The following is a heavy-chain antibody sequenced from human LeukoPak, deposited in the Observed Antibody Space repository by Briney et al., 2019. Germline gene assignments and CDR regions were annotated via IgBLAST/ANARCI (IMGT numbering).Heavy chain of an antibody. CDR2: IRSKTYGGTA. Sequence: GRSLRLSCTASGFSVGDCAMSWVRQAPGKGLEWVGFIRSKTYGGTADYAASVEGRFTISRDDSNNIAYLQMNSLKTEDTAVYYCTRGLEGFTAYDDYWGQGTLVTVSS. J-gene: IGHJ4*02. CDR1: GFSVGDCA. CDR3: TRGLEGFTAYDDY. V-gene: IGHV3-49*04. D-gene: IGHD5-12*01.